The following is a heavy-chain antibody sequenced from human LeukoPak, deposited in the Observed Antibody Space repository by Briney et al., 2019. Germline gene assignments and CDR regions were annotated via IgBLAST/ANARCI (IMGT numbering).Heavy chain of an antibody. V-gene: IGHV3-21*01. CDR3: AREGSGSYRGYYYGMDV. D-gene: IGHD3-10*01. CDR1: GFTFSSYS. Sequence: GSLRLSCAASGFTFSSYSMNWVRQAPGKGLEWVSSISSSSSYIYYADSVKGRFTISRDNAKNSLYLQMNSLRAEDTAVYYCAREGSGSYRGYYYGMDVWGQGTTVTVSS. CDR2: ISSSSSYI. J-gene: IGHJ6*02.